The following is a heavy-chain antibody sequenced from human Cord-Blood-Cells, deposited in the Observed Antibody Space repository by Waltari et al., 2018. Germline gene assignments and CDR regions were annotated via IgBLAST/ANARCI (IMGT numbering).Heavy chain of an antibody. CDR2: ISSSSSYI. Sequence: EVQLVASGGGLVKPGGSLRLSCAASGFTFSSYSMNWVRQAPGKGLEWVSSISSSSSYIYYADSVKGRFTISRDNAKNSLYLQMNSLRAEDTAVYYCARDPRRANWGAFDIWGQGTMVTVSS. V-gene: IGHV3-21*01. CDR1: GFTFSSYS. CDR3: ARDPRRANWGAFDI. J-gene: IGHJ3*02. D-gene: IGHD7-27*01.